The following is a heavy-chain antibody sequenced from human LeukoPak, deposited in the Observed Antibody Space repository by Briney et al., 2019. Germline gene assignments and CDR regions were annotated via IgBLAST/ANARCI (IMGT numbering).Heavy chain of an antibody. J-gene: IGHJ4*02. D-gene: IGHD2-15*01. Sequence: PGGSLRLSCAASGFTFNDYIMNWVRQAPGKGLEWVSSITTSNDIYYADSVKGRFTISRDNAKNTLYLQMNSLRAEDTAVYYCARRDNYDYWGQGTLVTVSS. CDR2: ITTSNDI. CDR3: ARRDNYDY. V-gene: IGHV3-69-1*01. CDR1: GFTFNDYI.